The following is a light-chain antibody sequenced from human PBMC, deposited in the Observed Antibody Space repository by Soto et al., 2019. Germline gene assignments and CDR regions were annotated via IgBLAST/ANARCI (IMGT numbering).Light chain of an antibody. V-gene: IGKV3-20*01. J-gene: IGKJ4*01. CDR1: QSVSSSF. CDR3: QQYESSPLT. Sequence: EIVLTQSPDTLSLSPGERATLSCRASQSVSSSFLAWYKQKPGQAPRLLIYRASSRATGIPDRFTGSGSGTDFTLTISRLEPEDFAVYYCQQYESSPLTCGGGAKVEIK. CDR2: RAS.